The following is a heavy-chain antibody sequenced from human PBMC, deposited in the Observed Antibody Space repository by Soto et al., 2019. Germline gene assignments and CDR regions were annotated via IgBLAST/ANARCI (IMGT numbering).Heavy chain of an antibody. CDR1: GFTFSSYA. CDR3: ARDRSYYYDSRGYHDAFDI. Sequence: PGGSLRLSCAASGFTFSSYAMSWVRQAPGKGLEWVSAISGSGGSTYYADSVKGRFTISRDNSKNTLYLQMNSLRAEDTAVYYCARDRSYYYDSRGYHDAFDIWGQGTMVTVSS. CDR2: ISGSGGST. J-gene: IGHJ3*02. V-gene: IGHV3-23*01. D-gene: IGHD3-22*01.